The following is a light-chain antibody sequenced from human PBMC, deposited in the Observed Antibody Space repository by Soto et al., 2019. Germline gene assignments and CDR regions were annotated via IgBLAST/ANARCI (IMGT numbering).Light chain of an antibody. CDR3: CSYAGSYTLV. Sequence: QSVLTQPPSASGSPGQSVTISCTGTSSDVGAYDYVSWYQQHPGKAPKLMIYEVSQRPSGVPDRFSGSKSGNTASLTISGLQAEDEGDYYCCSYAGSYTLVFGGGTKLTVL. V-gene: IGLV2-8*01. J-gene: IGLJ2*01. CDR2: EVS. CDR1: SSDVGAYDY.